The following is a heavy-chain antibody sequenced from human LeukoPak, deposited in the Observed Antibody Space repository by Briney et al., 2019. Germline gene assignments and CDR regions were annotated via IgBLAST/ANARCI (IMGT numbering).Heavy chain of an antibody. CDR2: ISAYNGNT. CDR1: GYTFTSYG. CDR3: ARGAYYDILTGYYPFDY. D-gene: IGHD3-9*01. V-gene: IGHV1-18*04. J-gene: IGHJ4*02. Sequence: ASVNVSCKASGYTFTSYGISWVRQAPGQGLEWMGWISAYNGNTNYAQKLQGRVTMTTDTSTSTAYMELRSLRSDDTAVYYCARGAYYDILTGYYPFDYWGQGTLVTVSS.